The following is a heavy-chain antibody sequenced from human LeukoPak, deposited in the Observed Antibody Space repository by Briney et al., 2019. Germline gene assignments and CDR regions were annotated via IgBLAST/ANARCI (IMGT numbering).Heavy chain of an antibody. CDR2: IYYSGST. CDR1: GGSISSHY. Sequence: SETLSLTCTVSGGSISSHYWSWIRQPPGKGLEWIGYIYYSGSTNYNPFLKSRVTISVDTSKNQFSLKLSSVTAADTAVYYCARGVEEWLLYPTYYYYMDVWGKGTTVTVFS. CDR3: ARGVEEWLLYPTYYYYMDV. D-gene: IGHD3-3*01. V-gene: IGHV4-59*11. J-gene: IGHJ6*03.